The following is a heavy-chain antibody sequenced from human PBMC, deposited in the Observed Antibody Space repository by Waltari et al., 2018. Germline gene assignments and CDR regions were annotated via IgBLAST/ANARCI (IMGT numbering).Heavy chain of an antibody. J-gene: IGHJ5*02. Sequence: EVQLVESGGDLVQPGGSPRLSCAASGFTFSRSWMTWVRQAPGKGLEWVGNIQQNGSEKWYADSVRGRFTISRDNAMNSLYLQMNSLRVEDTAVYYCARDLVATPPWGQGTLVTVSS. CDR3: ARDLVATPP. D-gene: IGHD2-21*02. CDR1: GFTFSRSW. CDR2: IQQNGSEK. V-gene: IGHV3-7*01.